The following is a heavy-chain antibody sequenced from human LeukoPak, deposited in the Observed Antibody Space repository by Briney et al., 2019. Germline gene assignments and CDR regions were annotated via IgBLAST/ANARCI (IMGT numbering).Heavy chain of an antibody. J-gene: IGHJ4*02. CDR1: GFTFYETW. CDR3: TTPPGSGC. V-gene: IGHV3-15*01. CDR2: IRSRSDGGTA. Sequence: GGSLRLSCAASGFTFYETWMSWVRQAPGKGLEWIGRIRSRSDGGTADYAAPVKGRFTISRDDSKKTLFLHINSLKIEDTAVYYCTTPPGSGCWGRGTLVIVSS. D-gene: IGHD3-10*01.